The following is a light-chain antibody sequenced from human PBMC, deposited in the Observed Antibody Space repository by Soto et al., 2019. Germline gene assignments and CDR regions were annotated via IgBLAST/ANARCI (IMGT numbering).Light chain of an antibody. V-gene: IGKV3-20*01. CDR3: LRYRGPLMWA. Sequence: RSCPARQSVSSSYLAWYQQKPGQAPRLLIYGASSRATGIPDRFSCSGSGTHFTLTICGLELQDYPLYQCLRYRGPLMWAFGQGTKVDIK. J-gene: IGKJ1*01. CDR2: GAS. CDR1: QSVSSSY.